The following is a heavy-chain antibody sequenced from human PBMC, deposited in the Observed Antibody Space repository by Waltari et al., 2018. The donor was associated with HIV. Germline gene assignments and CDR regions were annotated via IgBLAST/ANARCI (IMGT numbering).Heavy chain of an antibody. CDR3: AREALYDSSGYYFDY. V-gene: IGHV3-7*01. CDR2: IKQDESEK. Sequence: EVQLVESGGGLVQPGGSLRLSCAASEFTFNNYWMTWVGQAPGKGVEWVANIKQDESEKYYVDSVKGRFTSSGDNAKNSLFLQRNSLRAEDTAVYYCAREALYDSSGYYFDYWGQGTLVTVSS. J-gene: IGHJ4*02. CDR1: EFTFNNYW. D-gene: IGHD3-22*01.